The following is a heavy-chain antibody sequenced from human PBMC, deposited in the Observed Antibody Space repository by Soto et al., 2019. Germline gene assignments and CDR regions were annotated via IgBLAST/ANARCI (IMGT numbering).Heavy chain of an antibody. CDR2: IYYSGNT. V-gene: IGHV4-39*01. CDR1: GGSIGSSSYY. D-gene: IGHD6-13*01. Sequence: LSLTCTVSGGSIGSSSYYWGWIRQSPGKGLEWIGNIYYSGNTFYNPSLQSRVAISVDTSKNQFYLHLSSVTAADTAIFYCASIAAPGTTHFDFWGQGTLVTVSS. CDR3: ASIAAPGTTHFDF. J-gene: IGHJ4*02.